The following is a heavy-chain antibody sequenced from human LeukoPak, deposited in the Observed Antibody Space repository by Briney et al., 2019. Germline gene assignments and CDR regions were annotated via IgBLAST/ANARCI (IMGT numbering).Heavy chain of an antibody. CDR2: INPNSGGT. Sequence: ASVKVSCKASGYTFTGYYMHWVRQAPGQGLEWMGWINPNSGGTNYAQKFQGWVTMTRDTSISTAYMELSRLRSDDTAVYFCARAPDVLIGYSLDYWGQGTLVTVSP. CDR3: ARAPDVLIGYSLDY. CDR1: GYTFTGYY. D-gene: IGHD3-9*01. J-gene: IGHJ4*02. V-gene: IGHV1-2*04.